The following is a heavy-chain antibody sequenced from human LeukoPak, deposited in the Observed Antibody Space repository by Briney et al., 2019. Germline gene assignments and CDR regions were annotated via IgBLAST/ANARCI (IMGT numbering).Heavy chain of an antibody. CDR2: IGTAGDT. V-gene: IGHV3-13*01. J-gene: IGHJ4*02. Sequence: GGSLRLSCAASGFTFSSYDMHWVRQATGKGLEWVSAIGTAGDTYYPGSVKGRFTISRENAKNSLYLQMNSLRAEDTAVYYCARDRMELLGGMNYYDSSGYYHDYWGQGTLVTVSS. CDR1: GFTFSSYD. D-gene: IGHD3-22*01. CDR3: ARDRMELLGGMNYYDSSGYYHDY.